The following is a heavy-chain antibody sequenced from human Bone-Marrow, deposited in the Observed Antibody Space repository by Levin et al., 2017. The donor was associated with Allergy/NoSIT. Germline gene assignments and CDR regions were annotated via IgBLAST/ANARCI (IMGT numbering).Heavy chain of an antibody. CDR1: GFTFDAYA. CDR3: AKVQRGYSYAPYYGMDV. J-gene: IGHJ6*02. D-gene: IGHD5-12*01. CDR2: ISWNSGGI. V-gene: IGHV3-9*01. Sequence: GGSLRLSCVASGFTFDAYAVHWVRQAPGKGLEWVSGISWNSGGIDYADSVKGRFTISRDNAKNSVYLQMNSLRPEDTALYYGAKVQRGYSYAPYYGMDVWGQGTTVTVSS.